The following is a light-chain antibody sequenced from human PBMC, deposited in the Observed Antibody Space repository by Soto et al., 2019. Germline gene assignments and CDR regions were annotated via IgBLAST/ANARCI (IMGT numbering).Light chain of an antibody. Sequence: DIQMTQSLSTLSAPVGDRVTITCRASQSISSWLAWYQQKPGKAPKLLIYAASSLQSGGPSRFSGSGSGTDFTLTISSLQPEDFATYYCQQSYSTPSSFGQGTRLEIK. V-gene: IGKV1-39*01. CDR2: AAS. CDR3: QQSYSTPSS. CDR1: QSISSW. J-gene: IGKJ5*01.